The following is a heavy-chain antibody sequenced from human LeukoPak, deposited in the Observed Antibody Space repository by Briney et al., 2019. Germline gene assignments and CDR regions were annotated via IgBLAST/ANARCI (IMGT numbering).Heavy chain of an antibody. Sequence: ASVKVSCKASGYTFTSYGISWVRQAPGQGLEWMGWISAYNGNTNYAQKLQGRVTMTTDTSTSTAYMELRSLRSDDTAVYYCARRPSGHGTTSLPYYGMDVWGQGTTVTVSS. D-gene: IGHD5-12*01. V-gene: IGHV1-18*01. CDR2: ISAYNGNT. J-gene: IGHJ6*02. CDR3: ARRPSGHGTTSLPYYGMDV. CDR1: GYTFTSYG.